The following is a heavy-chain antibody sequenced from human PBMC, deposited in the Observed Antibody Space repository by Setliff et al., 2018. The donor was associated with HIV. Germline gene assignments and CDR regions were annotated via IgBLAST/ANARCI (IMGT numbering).Heavy chain of an antibody. J-gene: IGHJ3*02. Sequence: LSLTCAVSGVSISSRNWWSWVRQPPGKGLEWIGTMFRTGTSYYNPSLKSRVTISVDTSKNQFSLKLSSVTAADTAVYYCARGWGWNDDESSGRPQYAFDIWGQGTMVTVSS. D-gene: IGHD3-22*01. CDR1: GVSISSRNW. CDR3: ARGWGWNDDESSGRPQYAFDI. V-gene: IGHV4-4*02. CDR2: MFRTGTS.